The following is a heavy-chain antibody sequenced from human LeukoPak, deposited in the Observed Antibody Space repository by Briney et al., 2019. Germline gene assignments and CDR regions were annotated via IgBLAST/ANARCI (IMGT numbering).Heavy chain of an antibody. CDR1: GFTFGSHD. Sequence: GGSLRPSCTASGFTFGSHDMHWVRQIPGQGLEWVAAVSSGFHAFFADSVQGRFTVSREDARNSLYLQMNSLRAGDTAVYYCVREARGYHYTYFDYWGQGTLVTVSS. J-gene: IGHJ4*02. V-gene: IGHV3-13*01. D-gene: IGHD5-18*01. CDR3: VREARGYHYTYFDY. CDR2: VSSGFHA.